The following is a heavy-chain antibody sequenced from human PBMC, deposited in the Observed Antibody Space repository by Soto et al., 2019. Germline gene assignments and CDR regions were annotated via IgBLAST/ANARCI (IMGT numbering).Heavy chain of an antibody. D-gene: IGHD3-3*01. CDR3: ARWSYLDY. V-gene: IGHV3-23*01. J-gene: IGHJ4*02. Sequence: GGSLRLSCAASGFSFGSYALSWVRQAPGKGLEWVSTISGSDGKTFYADSVKGRFSISRDTSQSTLYLKMNSLRADDTAMYYCARWSYLDYWGQGTRVTVSS. CDR2: ISGSDGKT. CDR1: GFSFGSYA.